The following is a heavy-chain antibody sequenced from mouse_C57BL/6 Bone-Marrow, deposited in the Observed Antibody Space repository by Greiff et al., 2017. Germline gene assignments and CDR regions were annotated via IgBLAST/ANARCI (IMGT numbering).Heavy chain of an antibody. CDR2: IDPANGNT. V-gene: IGHV14-3*01. Sequence: EVKLVESVAELVRPGASVKLSCTASGFNIKNTYLHWVKQRPEQGLEWIGRIDPANGNTKYAPKFQGKATITADTSFNTAYLQLSSLTSEDTAIYYCARYYYGSSQYYFDYWGQGTTLTVSS. J-gene: IGHJ2*01. CDR3: ARYYYGSSQYYFDY. CDR1: GFNIKNTY. D-gene: IGHD1-1*01.